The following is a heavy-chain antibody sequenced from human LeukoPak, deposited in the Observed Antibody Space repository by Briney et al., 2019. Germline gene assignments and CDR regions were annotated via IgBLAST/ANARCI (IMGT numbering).Heavy chain of an antibody. V-gene: IGHV4-39*07. D-gene: IGHD2-15*01. CDR2: IYYSGST. CDR3: ARDGGGLFDY. CDR1: GGSISSSSYY. Sequence: SETLSLTCTVSGGSISSSSYYWGWIRQPPGKGLGWIGSIYYSGSTYYNPSLKSRVTISVDTSKNQFSLKLSSVTAADTAVYYCARDGGGLFDYWGQGTLVTVSS. J-gene: IGHJ4*02.